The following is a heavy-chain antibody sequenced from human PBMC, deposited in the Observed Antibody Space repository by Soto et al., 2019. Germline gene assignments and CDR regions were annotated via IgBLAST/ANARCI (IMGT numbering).Heavy chain of an antibody. J-gene: IGHJ6*02. Sequence: QVQLQESGPGLVKPSETLSLSCTVSGGSISRGAHYWSWIRQHPGKGLELIGYIYYSGNTYFNPALMHRATISSDMSKSEFTLEVSSVTAADTAVYYCARGDGRYPYGMDVWGQGTTVTVSS. CDR1: GGSISRGAHY. CDR2: IYYSGNT. D-gene: IGHD1-1*01. V-gene: IGHV4-31*03. CDR3: ARGDGRYPYGMDV.